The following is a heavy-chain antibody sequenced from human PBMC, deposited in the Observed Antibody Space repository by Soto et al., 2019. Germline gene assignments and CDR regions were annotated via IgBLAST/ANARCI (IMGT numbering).Heavy chain of an antibody. Sequence: QVQLQESGPGLVKPSETLSLTCTVSGGSVSSGSHYWSWIRQPPGKGLEWIGYIYYSGSTNYTPSLRRRVTISVDTSKNQFSLKLSSVTAADTAVYYCARVVAEGDAFDIWGQGTMVTVSS. J-gene: IGHJ3*02. CDR2: IYYSGST. V-gene: IGHV4-61*01. CDR1: GGSVSSGSHY. CDR3: ARVVAEGDAFDI.